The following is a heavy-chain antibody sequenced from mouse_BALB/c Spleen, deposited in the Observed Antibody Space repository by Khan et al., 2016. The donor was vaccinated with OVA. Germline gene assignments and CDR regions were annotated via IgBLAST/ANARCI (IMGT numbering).Heavy chain of an antibody. V-gene: IGHV3-2*02. CDR3: ARAVTITTVVATAFDY. Sequence: EVQLQESGPGLVKPSQSLSLTCTVTGYSITSDYAWNWIRQFPGNKLEWMGYISYSGRTSYNPSLKSRISITRDTSKNQFFLQLNSVTTEDTATXYCARAVTITTVVATAFDYGGQGTTLPVSS. D-gene: IGHD1-1*01. CDR1: GYSITSDYA. J-gene: IGHJ2*01. CDR2: ISYSGRT.